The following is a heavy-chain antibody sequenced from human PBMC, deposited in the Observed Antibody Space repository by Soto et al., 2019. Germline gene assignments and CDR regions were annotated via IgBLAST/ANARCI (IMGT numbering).Heavy chain of an antibody. CDR3: AKENDPHVLLWFGELSSLDY. V-gene: IGHV3-30*18. J-gene: IGHJ4*02. Sequence: HPGGSLRLSCAASGFTFSSYGMHWVRQAPGKGLEWVAVISYDGSNKYYADSVKGRFTISRDNSKNTLYLQMNSLRAEDTAVYYCAKENDPHVLLWFGELSSLDYWGQGTLVTVSS. CDR2: ISYDGSNK. D-gene: IGHD3-10*01. CDR1: GFTFSSYG.